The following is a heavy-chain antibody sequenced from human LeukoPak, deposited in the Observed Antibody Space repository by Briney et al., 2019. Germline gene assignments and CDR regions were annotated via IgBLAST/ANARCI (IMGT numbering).Heavy chain of an antibody. D-gene: IGHD3-16*02. CDR3: ARDFRDIMITFGGVIVIGYMDV. J-gene: IGHJ6*03. CDR2: IYSSGST. Sequence: SETLSLTCTVSGASVSGSPYYWGWIRQPPGKGLEWIGSIYSSGSTYYNASLQSRVTISVDTSKNQFSLKLSSVTAADTAVYYCARDFRDIMITFGGVIVIGYMDVWGKGTTVTVSS. V-gene: IGHV4-39*07. CDR1: GASVSGSPYY.